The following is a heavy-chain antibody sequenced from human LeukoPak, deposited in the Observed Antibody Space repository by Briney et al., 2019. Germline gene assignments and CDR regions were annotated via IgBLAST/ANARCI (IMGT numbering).Heavy chain of an antibody. CDR3: ARRLRGVDY. V-gene: IGHV1-69*02. CDR2: IIPILGIA. Sequence: ASVKVSCKASGGTFSSYTISWVRQAPGQGLEWMGRIIPILGIANYAQKFQGRVTMTRDTSTSTVYMELSSLRSEDTAVYYCARRLRGVDYWGQGTLVTVSS. J-gene: IGHJ4*02. CDR1: GGTFSSYT. D-gene: IGHD4/OR15-4a*01.